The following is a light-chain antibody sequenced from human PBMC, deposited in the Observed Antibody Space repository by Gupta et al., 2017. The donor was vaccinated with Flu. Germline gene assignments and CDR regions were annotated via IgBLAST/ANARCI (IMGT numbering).Light chain of an antibody. CDR1: SSNIGNNY. J-gene: IGLJ1*01. Sequence: KVTISCSGSSSNIGNNYVSWYQQLPGTAPKLLIYDNNKRPSGTPDRFSGSKSGTSATLGITGLQTGDEADYYCGTWDSSLSAGVFGTGTKVTVL. CDR3: GTWDSSLSAGV. V-gene: IGLV1-51*01. CDR2: DNN.